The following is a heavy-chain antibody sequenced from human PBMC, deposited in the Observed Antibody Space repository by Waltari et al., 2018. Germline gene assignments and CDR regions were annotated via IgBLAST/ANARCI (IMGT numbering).Heavy chain of an antibody. CDR2: FCPGDDET. Sequence: QVQLVQSGAEMKKLGASVKVSCKVSGYTLTDVSIHCVRQAPGKGLEWMGGFCPGDDETIYAQEFHGRVTLTEDTSTDTAYMELNSLRSEDTAVYYCATGGVGADLYYFDYWGQGALVTVSS. CDR3: ATGGVGADLYYFDY. D-gene: IGHD1-26*01. CDR1: GYTLTDVS. J-gene: IGHJ4*02. V-gene: IGHV1-24*01.